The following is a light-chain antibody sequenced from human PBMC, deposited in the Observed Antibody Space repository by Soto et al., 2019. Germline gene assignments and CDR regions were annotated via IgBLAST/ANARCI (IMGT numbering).Light chain of an antibody. CDR1: SPNIGNDY. J-gene: IGLJ7*01. CDR2: ENN. V-gene: IGLV1-51*02. Sequence: QSVLTQPPSVSAAPGQKVAISCSGSSPNIGNDYVSWYQQLPGTAPKLLIYENNKRPSRIPDRFSGSKSGTSATLGITGLQSGDEADYYCETWDSSLSAAVFGGGTQLTVL. CDR3: ETWDSSLSAAV.